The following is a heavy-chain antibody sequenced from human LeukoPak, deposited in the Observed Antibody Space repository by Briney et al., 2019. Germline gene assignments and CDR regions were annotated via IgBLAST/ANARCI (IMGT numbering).Heavy chain of an antibody. D-gene: IGHD6-13*01. CDR2: ISSSSSYI. J-gene: IGHJ4*02. CDR1: GFTFSSYS. Sequence: KPGGSLRLSCSASGFTFSSYSMNWVHQAPGEGLEWVSSISSSSSYIYYADSVKGRFTISRDNAKNSLYLQMNSLRAEDTAVYYCARAAAGTRLTFDYWGQGTLVTVSS. CDR3: ARAAAGTRLTFDY. V-gene: IGHV3-21*01.